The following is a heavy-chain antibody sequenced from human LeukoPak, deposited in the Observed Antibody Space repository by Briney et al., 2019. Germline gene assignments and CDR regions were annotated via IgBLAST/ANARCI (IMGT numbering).Heavy chain of an antibody. CDR1: GDSVSSSTYY. Sequence: SETLSLTCTVSGDSVSSSTYYWDWIRQPPGKGLEWIGNICYSVSTYYNPSLRSRVTMSVDTSKNQFSLRLSSVTAADTAIYYCARVDPEGYSDYWGQGTLVTVSS. CDR3: ARVDPEGYSDY. J-gene: IGHJ4*02. V-gene: IGHV4-39*01. D-gene: IGHD3-22*01. CDR2: ICYSVST.